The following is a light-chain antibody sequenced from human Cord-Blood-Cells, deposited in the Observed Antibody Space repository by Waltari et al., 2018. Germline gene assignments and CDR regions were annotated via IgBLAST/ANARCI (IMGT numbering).Light chain of an antibody. CDR3: CSYAGSSTWV. J-gene: IGLJ3*02. V-gene: IGLV2-23*01. Sequence: QSALTQPASVSGSPGQSITISRTGTSSDVGSYNLVSWYQQHPGKAPQLMIYEGSKRPSGVSNRFSGSKSGNTASLTISGLQAEDEADYYCCSYAGSSTWVFGGGTKLTVL. CDR2: EGS. CDR1: SSDVGSYNL.